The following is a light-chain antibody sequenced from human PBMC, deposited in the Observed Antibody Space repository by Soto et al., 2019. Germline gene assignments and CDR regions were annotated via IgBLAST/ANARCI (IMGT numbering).Light chain of an antibody. V-gene: IGKV3-20*01. CDR1: QSVSNNY. CDR2: GAS. Sequence: EIVLTQSPGTLSLSPGERATLSCRASQSVSNNYLAWYQQKPGQAPGLLISGASSRAAGIPDRFSGSGSGTDFTLTISRLGPEDFAVYYCQQYGTSPYSFGQGTKLEIK. CDR3: QQYGTSPYS. J-gene: IGKJ2*03.